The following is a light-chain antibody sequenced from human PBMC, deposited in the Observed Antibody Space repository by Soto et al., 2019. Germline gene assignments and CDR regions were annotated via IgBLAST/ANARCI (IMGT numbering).Light chain of an antibody. CDR2: WAS. Sequence: DIVMTQSPDSLAVSLGESATINCKSSQSVLYSSNNKNYLAWFQQKPGQPPKLLIYWASTRESGVPDRFSGSGSGTDFTLTISSLRAEDLAVYYCQQYYSTSGAFGQGTKVEIK. CDR3: QQYYSTSGA. CDR1: QSVLYSSNNKNY. V-gene: IGKV4-1*01. J-gene: IGKJ1*01.